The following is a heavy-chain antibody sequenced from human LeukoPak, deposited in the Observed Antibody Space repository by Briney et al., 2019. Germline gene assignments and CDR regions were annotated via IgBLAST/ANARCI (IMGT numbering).Heavy chain of an antibody. CDR2: ISYDGSNN. Sequence: GGTLRLSCAGSGFTFSSYDMSWVRQAPGKGLEWVAVISYDGSNNYYADSVKGRFTISRDNSKNTLYLQMNSLRAEDTAVYYCARAELLSLDYWGQGTLVTVSS. D-gene: IGHD4-23*01. J-gene: IGHJ4*02. V-gene: IGHV3-30*03. CDR1: GFTFSSYD. CDR3: ARAELLSLDY.